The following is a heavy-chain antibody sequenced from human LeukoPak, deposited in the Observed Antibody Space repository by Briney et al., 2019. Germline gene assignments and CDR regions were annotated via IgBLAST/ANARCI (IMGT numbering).Heavy chain of an antibody. J-gene: IGHJ4*02. V-gene: IGHV4-4*07. CDR3: AREYYDSSGYYPEYYYFDY. D-gene: IGHD3-22*01. CDR2: IYTSGST. CDR1: GGSISSYY. Sequence: SETLSLTCTVSGGSISSYYWSWLRQPAGKGLEWIGRIYTSGSTNYNPSLKSRVTMSVDTSKNQFSLKLSSVTAADTAVYYCAREYYDSSGYYPEYYYFDYWGQGTLVTVSS.